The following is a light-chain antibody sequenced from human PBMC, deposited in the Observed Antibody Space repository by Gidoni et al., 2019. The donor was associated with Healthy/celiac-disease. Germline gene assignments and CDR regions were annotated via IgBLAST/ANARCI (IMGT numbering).Light chain of an antibody. CDR2: KDS. J-gene: IGLJ2*01. V-gene: IGLV3-25*03. CDR3: QSADSSGTYVV. Sequence: SYELTQPPSVSVSPGQTARTTCSGDALPNQYAYWYQQKPGQAPVLVIYKDSERPSGIPELFSGSSSGTTVTLTRSRVQAEDEADYYWQSADSSGTYVVVGGVTKLTVL. CDR1: ALPNQY.